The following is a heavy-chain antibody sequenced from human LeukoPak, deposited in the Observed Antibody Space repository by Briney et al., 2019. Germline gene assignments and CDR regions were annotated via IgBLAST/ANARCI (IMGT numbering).Heavy chain of an antibody. CDR1: GYTFTGYD. CDR3: ARDHGLPAYYYYYYMEV. J-gene: IGHJ6*03. D-gene: IGHD3/OR15-3a*01. CDR2: INPNSGGT. Sequence: ASVKVSCKASGYTFTGYDMRWVRQAPGQGLEWMGWINPNSGGTNYAQKFQGRVTMTRDTSISTAYMELSSLTSDDTAVYFCARDHGLPAYYYYYYMEVWGEGTTVTVSS. V-gene: IGHV1-2*02.